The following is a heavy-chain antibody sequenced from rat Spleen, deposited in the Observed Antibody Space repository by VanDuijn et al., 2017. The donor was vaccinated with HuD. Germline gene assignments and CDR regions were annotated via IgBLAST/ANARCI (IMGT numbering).Heavy chain of an antibody. Sequence: EVQLVESDGGLVQPGRSLKLSCAASGFTFSDYGMAWVRQAPRKGLEWVATISYGDSSGHSATYYRDSVKGRFTISRDNAKSTLYLQMDSLTSEDTATYYCTRSLTTVAVYWGQGVMVTVSS. CDR2: ISYGDSSGHSAT. V-gene: IGHV5-29*01. CDR3: TRSLTTVAVY. CDR1: GFTFSDYG. J-gene: IGHJ2*01. D-gene: IGHD1-8*01.